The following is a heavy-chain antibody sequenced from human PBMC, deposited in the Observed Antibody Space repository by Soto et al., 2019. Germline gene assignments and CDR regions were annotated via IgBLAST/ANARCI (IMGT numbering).Heavy chain of an antibody. D-gene: IGHD3-3*01. CDR3: ARSYDFWSGSPGYYGMDV. CDR1: GGSFSGYY. J-gene: IGHJ6*02. Sequence: SETLSLTCAVYGGSFSGYYWSWIRQPPGKGLEWIGEINHSGSTYYNPSLKSRVTISVDRSKNQFSLKLSSVTAADTAVYYCARSYDFWSGSPGYYGMDVWGQGTTVTVSS. CDR2: INHSGST. V-gene: IGHV4-34*01.